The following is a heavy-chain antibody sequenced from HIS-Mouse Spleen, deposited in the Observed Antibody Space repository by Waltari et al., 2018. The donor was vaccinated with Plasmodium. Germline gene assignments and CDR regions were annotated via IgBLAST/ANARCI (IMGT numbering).Heavy chain of an antibody. D-gene: IGHD6-13*01. CDR2: IYYIGST. J-gene: IGHJ4*02. V-gene: IGHV4-31*03. CDR1: GGSISSGGYY. CDR3: ARSIAATVTFYFDY. Sequence: QVQLQESGPGLVKPSQTLSLTCTVSGGSISSGGYYWSWIRQHPGKGLEWIGYIYYIGSTYYTPSRKSRVTISVDTSKNQFSLKLSSGTAADTAVYYCARSIAATVTFYFDYWGQGTLVTVSS.